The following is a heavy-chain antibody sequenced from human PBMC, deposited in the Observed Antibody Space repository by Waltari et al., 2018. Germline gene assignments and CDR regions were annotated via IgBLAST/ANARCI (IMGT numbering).Heavy chain of an antibody. CDR2: IGNQGNTYAT. Sequence: VQRVKSGGGLVQPGGSRTLSCAASGFMVSGSPIHWVRQASGTGLEWVGRIGNQGNTYATVYTESVKGRFTISRDDSKNTAYLQMNSLKIEDTAFYYCTRSPGFGPWGQGTLVAVSS. CDR3: TRSPGFGP. CDR1: GFMVSGSP. V-gene: IGHV3-73*02. J-gene: IGHJ5*02.